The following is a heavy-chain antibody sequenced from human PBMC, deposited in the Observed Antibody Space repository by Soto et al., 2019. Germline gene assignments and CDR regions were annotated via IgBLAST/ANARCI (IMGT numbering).Heavy chain of an antibody. J-gene: IGHJ4*02. Sequence: PGGSLRLSCAASGFTFSSYWMSWVRQAPGKGLEWVANIKQDGSEKYYVDSVKGRFTISRDNAKNSLYLQMNSLRAEDTAVYYCATRPGNYYDSSGPFDYWGQGTLVTGSS. V-gene: IGHV3-7*01. CDR2: IKQDGSEK. CDR3: ATRPGNYYDSSGPFDY. D-gene: IGHD3-22*01. CDR1: GFTFSSYW.